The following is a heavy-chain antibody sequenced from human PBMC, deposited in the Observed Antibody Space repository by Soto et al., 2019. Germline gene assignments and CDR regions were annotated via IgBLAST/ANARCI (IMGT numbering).Heavy chain of an antibody. CDR1: GFTFSSNT. V-gene: IGHV3-21*01. D-gene: IGHD6-19*01. CDR3: ASFGVAGRPFDY. J-gene: IGHJ4*02. CDR2: INSGSTYI. Sequence: EVQLVESGGGLVKPGGSLRLPCTASGFTFSSNTMHWVRQAPGKGLEWVSSINSGSTYIYYAESLRGRFTISRDNAKNSLYLQMNSLKAEDTAVYYCASFGVAGRPFDYWGQGTLVTVSS.